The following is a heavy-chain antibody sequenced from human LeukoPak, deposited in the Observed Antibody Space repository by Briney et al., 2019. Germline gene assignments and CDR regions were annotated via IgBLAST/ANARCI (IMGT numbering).Heavy chain of an antibody. D-gene: IGHD2-21*01. J-gene: IGHJ4*02. V-gene: IGHV3-30*18. CDR3: AKAPVTSCRGAYCYPFDY. Sequence: GGSLRLSCAASGFTFSSYGMHWVRQAPGEGLEWVAVISYDGSNKYYADSVKGRFTISRDNSKNTLYLQMNSLRAEDAAVYYCAKAPVTSCRGAYCYPFDYWGQGTLVTVSS. CDR2: ISYDGSNK. CDR1: GFTFSSYG.